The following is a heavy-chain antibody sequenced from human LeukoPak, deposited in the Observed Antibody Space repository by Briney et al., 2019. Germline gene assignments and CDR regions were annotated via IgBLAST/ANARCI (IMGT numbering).Heavy chain of an antibody. V-gene: IGHV4-59*01. D-gene: IGHD2-15*01. Sequence: SETLPHTCTVSGGSISSYYWSWIRQPPGKGLEWIGYIYYSGSTNYNPSLKSRVTISVDTSKNQFSLKLSSVTAADTAVYYCARLYCSGGSCYWGGSFDYWGQGTLVTVSS. CDR1: GGSISSYY. J-gene: IGHJ4*02. CDR2: IYYSGST. CDR3: ARLYCSGGSCYWGGSFDY.